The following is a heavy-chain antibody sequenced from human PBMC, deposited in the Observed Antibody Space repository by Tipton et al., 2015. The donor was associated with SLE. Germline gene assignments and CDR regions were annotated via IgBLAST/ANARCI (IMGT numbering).Heavy chain of an antibody. V-gene: IGHV4-34*01. J-gene: IGHJ6*03. CDR2: INHSGST. D-gene: IGHD3-22*01. CDR1: GGSVSSGYY. CDR3: ARWGFGIAVVSYYYMDV. Sequence: TLSLTCAVSGGSVSSGYYWSWIRQPPGEGLEWIGEINHSGSTNYNPSLKSRVTISVDTSKNQFSLKLSSVTPEDTAVYYCARWGFGIAVVSYYYMDVWGKGTTVTVSS.